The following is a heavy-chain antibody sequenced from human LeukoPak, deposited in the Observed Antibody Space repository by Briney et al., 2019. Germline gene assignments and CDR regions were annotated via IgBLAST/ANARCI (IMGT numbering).Heavy chain of an antibody. CDR1: GFTFSSYW. CDR3: ARVAYYYDSSGYHHEFDY. D-gene: IGHD3-22*01. J-gene: IGHJ4*02. CDR2: IKQDGSEK. V-gene: IGHV3-7*01. Sequence: GGSLRLSCAASGFTFSSYWMSWVRQAPGKGLEWVANIKQDGSEKYYVDSVKGRFTISRDNAKNSLYLQMNSLRAEDTAVYYCARVAYYYDSSGYHHEFDYWGQGTLVTVSS.